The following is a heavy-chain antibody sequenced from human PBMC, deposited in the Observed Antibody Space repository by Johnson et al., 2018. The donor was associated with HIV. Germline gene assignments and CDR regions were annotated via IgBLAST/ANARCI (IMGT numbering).Heavy chain of an antibody. CDR2: IYSGGRT. V-gene: IGHV3-66*02. J-gene: IGHJ3*02. CDR3: ARDSAGIVGGTEGFDM. D-gene: IGHD1-26*01. CDR1: GFTVSDNY. Sequence: EVHLVESGGGLVRPGGSLRLSCAASGFTVSDNYLTWVRQAPGKGLEWVSVIYSGGRTYYADSVRGRFTISRDNSKNTVYLQMNSLRAEDTAVYYCARDSAGIVGGTEGFDMWGQGTMVTVSS.